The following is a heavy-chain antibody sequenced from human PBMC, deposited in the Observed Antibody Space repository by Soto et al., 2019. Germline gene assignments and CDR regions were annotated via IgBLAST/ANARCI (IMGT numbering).Heavy chain of an antibody. Sequence: EVQLVESGGGLVPPGGSLRLSCAASGFIFTNYWMHWVRQAPGKGLVWVSRIKDDGSSTNYADSVKGQFTISRDNAKNTVYLQMSSLRAEDTAVYYCARGGRGGFDYWGQGALVTVSS. CDR2: IKDDGSST. J-gene: IGHJ4*02. D-gene: IGHD3-16*01. CDR1: GFIFTNYW. V-gene: IGHV3-74*01. CDR3: ARGGRGGFDY.